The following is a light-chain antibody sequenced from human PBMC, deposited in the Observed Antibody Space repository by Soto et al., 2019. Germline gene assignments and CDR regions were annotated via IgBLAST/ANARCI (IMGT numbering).Light chain of an antibody. Sequence: DIVLTQSPGTLSLSPGIRATLSCRASQSINSDYLAWYQHKPGQAPRLLIYGASSRATGIPDRFSGSGSGTDFTLTINRVEPEDFVVYYCQQYGSSPITFGQGTRLEIK. J-gene: IGKJ5*01. CDR2: GAS. V-gene: IGKV3-20*01. CDR1: QSINSDY. CDR3: QQYGSSPIT.